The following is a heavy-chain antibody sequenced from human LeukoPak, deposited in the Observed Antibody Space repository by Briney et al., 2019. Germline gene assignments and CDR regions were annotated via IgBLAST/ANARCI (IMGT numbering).Heavy chain of an antibody. D-gene: IGHD3-10*01. CDR2: INPNSGGT. Sequence: ASVKVSCKASGYSFTAYYMHWVRQAPGEGLEWMGWINPNSGGTNYAQKFQGRVTMTRDTSISTAYMELSRLRSDDTAVYYCARVTMVRGVITRYNWFDPWGQGTLVTVSS. CDR3: ARVTMVRGVITRYNWFDP. V-gene: IGHV1-2*02. J-gene: IGHJ5*02. CDR1: GYSFTAYY.